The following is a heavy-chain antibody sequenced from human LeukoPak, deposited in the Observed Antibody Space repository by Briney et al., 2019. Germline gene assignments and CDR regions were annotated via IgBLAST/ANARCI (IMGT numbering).Heavy chain of an antibody. CDR2: ISYDGSNK. CDR3: AKDFTNYDAFDI. V-gene: IGHV3-30*18. Sequence: GGSLRLSCAASGFTFSSYGMHWVRQAPGKGLEWVAVISYDGSNKYYADSVKGRFTISRDNSKNTLYLQMNSLRAKDTAVYYCAKDFTNYDAFDIWGQGTMVTVSS. D-gene: IGHD4/OR15-4a*01. J-gene: IGHJ3*02. CDR1: GFTFSSYG.